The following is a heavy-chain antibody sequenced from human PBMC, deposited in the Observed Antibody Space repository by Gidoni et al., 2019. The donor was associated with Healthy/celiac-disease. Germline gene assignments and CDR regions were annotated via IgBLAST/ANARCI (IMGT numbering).Heavy chain of an antibody. J-gene: IGHJ6*02. V-gene: IGHV3-23*01. CDR2: ISGSGGST. CDR1: GFTFRSHA. D-gene: IGHD2-2*01. CDR3: ASGTTYCSSTSCYETPYYYYYGMDV. Sequence: EVQLLESGGGLVQPGGSLRLSCAASGFTFRSHAMSWVHQAPGKGLEWVSVISGSGGSTYYEDSVKGRFTISRDNSKNTLYLQMNSLRAEETAVYYCASGTTYCSSTSCYETPYYYYYGMDVWGQGTTVTVSS.